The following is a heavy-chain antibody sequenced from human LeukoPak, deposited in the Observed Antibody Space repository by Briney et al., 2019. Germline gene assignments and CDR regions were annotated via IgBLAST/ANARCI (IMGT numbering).Heavy chain of an antibody. CDR3: ATTTVTTGYYYYMDV. CDR2: IYYSGST. CDR1: GGSISSYY. V-gene: IGHV4-59*01. J-gene: IGHJ6*03. Sequence: SETLSLTCTVSGGSISSYYWSWIRQPPGKGLEWIGYIYYSGSTNYNPSLKSRVTIPVDTSKNQFSLKLSSVTAADTAVYYCATTTVTTGYYYYMDVWGKGTTVTVSS. D-gene: IGHD4-11*01.